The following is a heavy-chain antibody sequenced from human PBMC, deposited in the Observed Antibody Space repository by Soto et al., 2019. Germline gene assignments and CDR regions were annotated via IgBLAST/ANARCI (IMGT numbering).Heavy chain of an antibody. CDR1: GYSISSGYY. V-gene: IGHV4-38-2*01. J-gene: IGHJ4*02. D-gene: IGHD6-19*01. CDR3: ARARIVVAGTIVDY. Sequence: KPSETLSLTCAVSGYSISSGYYCGWIRQPPGKGLEWIGSIYHSGNTYYNPSLKSRVTISVDTSKNPFSLKLSSVTAADTAVYYWARARIVVAGTIVDYWGQGTLVTVSS. CDR2: IYHSGNT.